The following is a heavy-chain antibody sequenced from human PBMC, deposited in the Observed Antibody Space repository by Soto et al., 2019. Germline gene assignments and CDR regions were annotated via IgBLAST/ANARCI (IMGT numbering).Heavy chain of an antibody. D-gene: IGHD2-15*01. CDR1: GFTFSSYA. CDR2: ISYDGSNK. Sequence: GSLRLSCAASGFTFSSYAMHWVRQAPGKGLEWVAVISYDGSNKYYADSVKGRFTISRDNSKNTLYLQMNSLRAEDTAVYYCARDGYCSGGSCYSALANWFDPWGQGTLVTVSS. J-gene: IGHJ5*02. CDR3: ARDGYCSGGSCYSALANWFDP. V-gene: IGHV3-30-3*01.